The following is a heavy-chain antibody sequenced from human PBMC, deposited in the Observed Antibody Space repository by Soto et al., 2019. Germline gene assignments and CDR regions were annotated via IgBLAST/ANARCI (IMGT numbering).Heavy chain of an antibody. Sequence: QITLKESGPTLVKPTQTLTLTCTFSGFSLSTSGVGVGWIRQPPGKALEWLALIYWDDGKRYSPSLKSRLTITKDTSKNQVVLTMTNMDPVDTATYYCAHKFDYYDSSGYLGAGAFDIWGQGTMVTVSS. CDR2: IYWDDGK. CDR3: AHKFDYYDSSGYLGAGAFDI. V-gene: IGHV2-5*02. D-gene: IGHD3-22*01. CDR1: GFSLSTSGVG. J-gene: IGHJ3*02.